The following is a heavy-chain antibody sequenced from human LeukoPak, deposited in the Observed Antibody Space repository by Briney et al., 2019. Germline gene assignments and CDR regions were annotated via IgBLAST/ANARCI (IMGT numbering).Heavy chain of an antibody. Sequence: GGSLRLSCAASGFTFSSYGMHWVRQAPGKGLEWVAVISYDGSNKYYADSVKGRFTISRDNSKNTLYLQMNSLRAEDTAVYYCAKVGMSDSSSDYWGQGTLVTVSS. V-gene: IGHV3-30*18. CDR3: AKVGMSDSSSDY. CDR2: ISYDGSNK. D-gene: IGHD6-13*01. J-gene: IGHJ4*02. CDR1: GFTFSSYG.